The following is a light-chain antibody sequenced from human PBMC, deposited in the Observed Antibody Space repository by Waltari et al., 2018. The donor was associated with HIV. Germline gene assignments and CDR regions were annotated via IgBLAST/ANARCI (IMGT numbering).Light chain of an antibody. CDR1: SPNIGAGYD. J-gene: IGLJ3*02. CDR3: QSYDSRQSGFWV. V-gene: IGLV1-40*01. CDR2: GNT. Sequence: QSVLTQPPSVSGAPGQRVTISCTGSSPNIGAGYDVHWYQQLPGTAPKLLIYGNTNRPSGVSDRFSGSKSGTSASLAITGLQAEDEADYYYQSYDSRQSGFWVFGGGTTLTVL.